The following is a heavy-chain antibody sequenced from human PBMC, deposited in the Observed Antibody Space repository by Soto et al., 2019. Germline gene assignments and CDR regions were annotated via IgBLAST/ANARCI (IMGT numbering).Heavy chain of an antibody. Sequence: PSETLSLTCTVSGGSISSGDYYWSWIRQPPGKGLEWIGYIYYSGSTYYNPSLKSRVTISVDTSKNQFSLKLSSVTAADTAVYYCARGLVVVGHFDYWGQGTLVTVSS. D-gene: IGHD2-15*01. CDR1: GGSISSGDYY. CDR2: IYYSGST. V-gene: IGHV4-30-4*01. J-gene: IGHJ4*02. CDR3: ARGLVVVGHFDY.